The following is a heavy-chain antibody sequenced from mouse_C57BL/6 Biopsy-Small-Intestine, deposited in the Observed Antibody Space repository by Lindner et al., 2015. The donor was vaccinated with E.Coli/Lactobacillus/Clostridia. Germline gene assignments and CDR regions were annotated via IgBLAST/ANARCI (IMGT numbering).Heavy chain of an antibody. J-gene: IGHJ4*01. CDR3: ATGTSGYYLPFDH. CDR2: INTANGDT. V-gene: IGHV1-84*02. D-gene: IGHD2-3*01. Sequence: SVKVSCKASGYTFTSYKMHWVRQAPGQTLEWMGWINTANGDTLYSWKFQGRVTITRDTSASTAYMELSSLRSEDTAVYFCATGTSGYYLPFDHWGQGTLVTVSS. CDR1: GYTFTSYK.